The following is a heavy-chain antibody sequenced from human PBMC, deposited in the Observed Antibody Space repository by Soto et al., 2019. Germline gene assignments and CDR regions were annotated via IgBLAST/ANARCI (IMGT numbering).Heavy chain of an antibody. CDR3: ARHIGSIAARFTLSYYYYMDV. V-gene: IGHV4-39*01. D-gene: IGHD6-6*01. CDR2: IYYSGST. CDR1: GGSISSSSYY. Sequence: PSETLSLTCTVSGGSISSSSYYWGWIRQPPGKGLEWIGSIYYSGSTYYNPSLKSRVTISVDTHKNQSSLKLSSVPAADTAVYYCARHIGSIAARFTLSYYYYMDVWGKGTTVTVSS. J-gene: IGHJ6*03.